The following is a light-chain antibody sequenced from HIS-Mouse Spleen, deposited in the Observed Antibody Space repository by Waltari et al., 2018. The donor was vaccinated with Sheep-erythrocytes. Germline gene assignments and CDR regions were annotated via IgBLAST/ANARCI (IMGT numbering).Light chain of an antibody. CDR1: SSNIGNNA. V-gene: IGLV1-36*01. CDR3: AAWDDSLNGWV. CDR2: YDD. J-gene: IGLJ3*02. Sequence: QSVLTQPPSVSEAPRQRVTISCSGSSSNIGNNAVNWYQQLPGKATKLLIYYDDLLPSVVSDRFSGSTSGTSASLAISGLQSEDEADYYCAAWDDSLNGWVFGGGTKLTVL.